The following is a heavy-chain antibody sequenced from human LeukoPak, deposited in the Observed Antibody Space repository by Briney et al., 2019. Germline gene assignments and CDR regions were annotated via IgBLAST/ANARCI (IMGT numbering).Heavy chain of an antibody. CDR1: GGSISHYY. V-gene: IGHV4-59*12. J-gene: IGHJ5*02. Sequence: SETLSLTCTVSGGSISHYYWSWIRQPPGKGLEWIGYINYSGSTNYNPSLKSRVTISVDTSKNQFSLRLSSVTAADTAVYYCARSEWQWYSLLCFDPWGQGTLVTVSS. CDR2: INYSGST. CDR3: ARSEWQWYSLLCFDP. D-gene: IGHD3-3*01.